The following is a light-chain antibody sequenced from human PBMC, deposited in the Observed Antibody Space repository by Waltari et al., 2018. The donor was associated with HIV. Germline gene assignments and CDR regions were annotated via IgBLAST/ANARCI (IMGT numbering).Light chain of an antibody. CDR3: CSYTSGSTHV. CDR2: DVK. V-gene: IGLV2-14*01. CDR1: RSDAGDYTY. J-gene: IGLJ1*01. Sequence: QSALTQPASLSGSPGQSLTISCSGFRSDAGDYTYVSWYQQYQGKVPKLIIYDVKYRPSGVSNRFSGSKSSSAAFLNISGLQTEDEATYHCCSYTSGSTHVFGTGTEVTVL.